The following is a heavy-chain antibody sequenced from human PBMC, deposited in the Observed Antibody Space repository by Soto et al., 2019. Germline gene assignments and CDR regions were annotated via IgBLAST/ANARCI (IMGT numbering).Heavy chain of an antibody. Sequence: GGSLRLSCAASGFTFSSYSMNWVRQAPGKGLEWVSSISSSSNYIYYADSVKGRFTISRDNAKNSLYLQMNSLRAEDTAVYYCARDWTVGVIDYWGQGTLVTVSS. D-gene: IGHD3-16*02. V-gene: IGHV3-21*01. CDR3: ARDWTVGVIDY. CDR1: GFTFSSYS. CDR2: ISSSSNYI. J-gene: IGHJ4*02.